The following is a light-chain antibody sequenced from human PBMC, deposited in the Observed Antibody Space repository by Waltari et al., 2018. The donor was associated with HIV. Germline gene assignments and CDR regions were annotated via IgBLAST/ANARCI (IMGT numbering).Light chain of an antibody. V-gene: IGKV2-28*01. CDR3: KQALQTPYA. J-gene: IGKJ2*01. CDR2: LGS. CDR1: QSLLHSNGINY. Sequence: EILMTLSPPSLPVSSGNPASISCRSSQSLLHSNGINYLDGYLQKPGLSPQLLIYLGSNRAYGVPDRFSGGGSGTDFTLKMSRVEAEELGGVYYCKQALQTPYAFGQGTKLELK.